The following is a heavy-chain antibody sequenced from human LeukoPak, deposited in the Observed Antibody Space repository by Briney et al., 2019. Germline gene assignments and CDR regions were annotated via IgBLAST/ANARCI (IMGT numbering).Heavy chain of an antibody. CDR3: PLWVTVSGGFSKDY. V-gene: IGHV4-34*01. D-gene: IGHD2-21*02. Sequence: PSETLSLTCADFAGLFTINYWSWVRQPPGKGLEWIGEINHSGSTDYNPSLKRRVTISVDTSKDQFPLKLNAVSAAETAVYYCPLWVTVSGGFSKDYWGQGTLVTVSS. CDR2: INHSGST. J-gene: IGHJ4*02. CDR1: AGLFTINY.